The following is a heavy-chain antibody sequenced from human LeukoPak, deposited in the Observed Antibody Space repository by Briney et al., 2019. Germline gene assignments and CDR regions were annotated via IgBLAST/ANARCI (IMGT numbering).Heavy chain of an antibody. CDR2: VYPGDSDT. V-gene: IGHV5-51*01. CDR1: GYSFTDYW. J-gene: IGHJ4*02. CDR3: VRHREVGSTCCPLDY. Sequence: GESLKISCKGSGYSFTDYWIGWVRQMPGKGLDWMGIVYPGDSDTRYSPSFQGQVTISADKSISTAYLQWSSLKASDTAIYYCVRHREVGSTCCPLDYWGQGTQVTVSS. D-gene: IGHD2-2*01.